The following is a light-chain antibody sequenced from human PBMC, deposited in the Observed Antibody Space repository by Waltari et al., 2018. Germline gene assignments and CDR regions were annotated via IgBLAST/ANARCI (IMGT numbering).Light chain of an antibody. V-gene: IGLV4-69*01. Sequence: QLMLTQSPSASASLGASVKLTCTLNRGHSDYAIAWHPQQPEKGPRDLMKVNRDGSYIKGDGIPVRFAGSSSGAGRYLTSSSRQSEDEADYYCQTGRFGIGVFGGGTKLTVL. CDR2: VNRDGSY. CDR1: RGHSDYA. CDR3: QTGRFGIGV. J-gene: IGLJ3*02.